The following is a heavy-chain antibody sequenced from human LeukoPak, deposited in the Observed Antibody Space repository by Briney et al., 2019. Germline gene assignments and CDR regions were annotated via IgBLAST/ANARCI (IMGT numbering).Heavy chain of an antibody. CDR3: AREGGDPRWLDP. J-gene: IGHJ5*02. V-gene: IGHV4-4*07. Sequence: PSETLSLTSTVSGGSISSYYWTWIRQSAGKGLEWIGRINTSGSTNYNPSLRSRVTMSVNTSKNQFSLNLTSVTAADTAVYSCAREGGDPRWLDPWGQGTLVTVSS. CDR2: INTSGST. CDR1: GGSISSYY. D-gene: IGHD6-25*01.